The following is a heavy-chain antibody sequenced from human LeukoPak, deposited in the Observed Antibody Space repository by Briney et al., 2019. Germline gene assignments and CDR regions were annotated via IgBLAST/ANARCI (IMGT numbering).Heavy chain of an antibody. J-gene: IGHJ6*02. CDR2: ISSSGSYK. CDR1: GFTFSGYT. CDR3: ARDNFVRGYYYGMDV. V-gene: IGHV3-21*01. D-gene: IGHD3-10*02. Sequence: GGSLRLSCAASGFTFSGYTMNWVRQAPGKGLEWVSSISSSGSYKCYADSVKGRFTISRDNAQNSLYLQMNSLRAEDTAVYYCARDNFVRGYYYGMDVWGQGTTVTVSS.